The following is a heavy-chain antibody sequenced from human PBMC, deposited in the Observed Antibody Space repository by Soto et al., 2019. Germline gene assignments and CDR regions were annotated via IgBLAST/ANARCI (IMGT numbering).Heavy chain of an antibody. Sequence: QVHLQESGPGLVKPSETLSLTCAISGGSTSSSDWWTWVRQPPGEGLEWIGEIHRAGVTNYNSSLKSRLTISQDHSRNQFSLSLTSVTAADAAVYFCAGRPEIHPRWGQGILVPVSS. J-gene: IGHJ4*02. V-gene: IGHV4-4*02. CDR2: IHRAGVT. CDR3: AGRPEIHPR. CDR1: GGSTSSSDW. D-gene: IGHD1-26*01.